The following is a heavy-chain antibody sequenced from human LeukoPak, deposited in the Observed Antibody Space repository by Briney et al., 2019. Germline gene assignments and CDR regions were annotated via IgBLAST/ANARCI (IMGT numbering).Heavy chain of an antibody. CDR2: ISGSGGST. V-gene: IGHV3-23*01. J-gene: IGHJ5*02. Sequence: GGSLRLSCAASGFTFSSYAMSWVRQAPGKRLEWVSAISGSGGSTYYADSVKGRFTISRDNSKKTLYLQMNSLRAEDTAIYYCAKSVVGPTSTRFDPWGQGTLVTVSS. CDR3: AKSVVGPTSTRFDP. CDR1: GFTFSSYA. D-gene: IGHD1-26*01.